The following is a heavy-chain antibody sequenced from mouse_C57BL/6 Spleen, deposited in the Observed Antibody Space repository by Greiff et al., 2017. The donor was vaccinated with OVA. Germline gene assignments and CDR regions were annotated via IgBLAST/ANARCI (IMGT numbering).Heavy chain of an antibody. V-gene: IGHV1-80*01. CDR2: IYPGDGDT. D-gene: IGHD1-1*01. Sequence: VQLQQSGAELVKPGASVKISCKASGYAFSSYWMNWVKQRPGKGLEWIGQIYPGDGDTNYNGKFKGKATLTADKSSSTAYMQLSSLTSEDSAVYFCARSLPYYYGSSYDFDDWGQGTTLTVSS. J-gene: IGHJ2*01. CDR3: ARSLPYYYGSSYDFDD. CDR1: GYAFSSYW.